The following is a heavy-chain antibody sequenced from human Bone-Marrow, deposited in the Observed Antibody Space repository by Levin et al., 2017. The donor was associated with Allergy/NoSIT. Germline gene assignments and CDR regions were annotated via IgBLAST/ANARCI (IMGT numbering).Heavy chain of an antibody. CDR2: IYYSGGS. Sequence: MSSETLSLTCTVSGGSISGYYWSWIRQPPGKGLEWIGYIYYSGGSIYNPSLRSRVTISVDMSKNQISLTLSSVIAADTAVYYCAKVGGALTSELDWFDPWGQGTLVTVSS. D-gene: IGHD3-16*01. CDR1: GGSISGYY. CDR3: AKVGGALTSELDWFDP. V-gene: IGHV4-59*01. J-gene: IGHJ5*02.